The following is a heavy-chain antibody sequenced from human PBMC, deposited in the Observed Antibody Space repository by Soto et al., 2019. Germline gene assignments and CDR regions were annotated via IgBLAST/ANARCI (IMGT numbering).Heavy chain of an antibody. CDR2: IYYSGST. CDR3: VRLGSILTYGSGSYYTRDY. CDR1: GGSISSGGYY. Sequence: SETLSLTCTVSGGSISSGGYYWSWIRQHPGKGLEWIGYIYYSGSTNYNPSLKSRVTISVDTSKNQFSLKLSSVTAADTAVYFCVRLGSILTYGSGSYYTRDYWGQGTLVTVSS. D-gene: IGHD3-10*01. V-gene: IGHV4-61*08. J-gene: IGHJ4*02.